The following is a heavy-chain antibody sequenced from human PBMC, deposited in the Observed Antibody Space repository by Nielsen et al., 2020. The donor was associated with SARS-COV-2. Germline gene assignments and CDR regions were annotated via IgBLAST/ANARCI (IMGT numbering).Heavy chain of an antibody. J-gene: IGHJ6*03. Sequence: GESLKISCAASGFTFSSYGMHWVRQAPGKGLEWVAVISYDGSNKYYADSVKGRFTISRDNSKNTLYLQMNSLRAEDTAVYYCTTDVEWPKYYYYMDVWGKGTTVTVSS. CDR3: TTDVEWPKYYYYMDV. CDR1: GFTFSSYG. V-gene: IGHV3-30*03. CDR2: ISYDGSNK. D-gene: IGHD2-8*01.